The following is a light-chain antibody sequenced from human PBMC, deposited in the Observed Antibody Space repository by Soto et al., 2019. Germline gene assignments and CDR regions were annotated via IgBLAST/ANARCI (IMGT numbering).Light chain of an antibody. CDR1: QSVSSY. V-gene: IGKV3-11*01. CDR3: QQRRSWPPGLT. Sequence: EIVLTQSPATLSLSPGERATLSCRASQSVSSYLAWYQQKPGQAPRLLIYDASNRATGIPARFSGSGSGTDFTLTIRSLEPEDFAVYYCQQRRSWPPGLTFGGGTKVEIK. CDR2: DAS. J-gene: IGKJ4*01.